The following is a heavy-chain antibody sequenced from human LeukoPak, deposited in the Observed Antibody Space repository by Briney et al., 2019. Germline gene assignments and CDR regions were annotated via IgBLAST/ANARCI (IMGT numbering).Heavy chain of an antibody. Sequence: GGSLRLSCAASGFTFDDYGMSWVRQAPGQGLEWVSGINWNGGSTGYADSVKGRFTISRDNAKNSLYLRMNSLRAEDTALYYCARGNGYSSSWYSDNWFDPWGQGTLVTVSS. D-gene: IGHD6-13*01. CDR1: GFTFDDYG. CDR2: INWNGGST. V-gene: IGHV3-20*04. CDR3: ARGNGYSSSWYSDNWFDP. J-gene: IGHJ5*02.